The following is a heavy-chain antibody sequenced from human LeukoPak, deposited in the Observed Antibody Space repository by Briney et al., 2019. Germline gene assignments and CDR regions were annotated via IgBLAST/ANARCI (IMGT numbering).Heavy chain of an antibody. Sequence: GALRLSCAASGFMFSSNWMSWVRLAPGKGLEWVANIKEDGTETYYVDSVKGRFTISRDNAKNSLYLQMNSLRVEDTAVYYCAKEGRSLQTYWGQGTLVTVSS. CDR3: AKEGRSLQTY. CDR1: GFMFSSNW. J-gene: IGHJ4*02. CDR2: IKEDGTET. D-gene: IGHD5-24*01. V-gene: IGHV3-7*03.